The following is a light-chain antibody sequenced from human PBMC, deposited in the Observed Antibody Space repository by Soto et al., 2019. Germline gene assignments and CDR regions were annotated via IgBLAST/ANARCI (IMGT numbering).Light chain of an antibody. CDR1: QSVKNNY. CDR3: QQYGISPIT. Sequence: EIVLTQSPGTLSLSPGERATLSCRASQSVKNNYLAWYQQKAGQSPRLLIYGASSRATGIPDRFSGSGSGADFTLTISRLEPEDFAVYDCQQYGISPITFGPGTKVDIK. V-gene: IGKV3-20*01. CDR2: GAS. J-gene: IGKJ3*01.